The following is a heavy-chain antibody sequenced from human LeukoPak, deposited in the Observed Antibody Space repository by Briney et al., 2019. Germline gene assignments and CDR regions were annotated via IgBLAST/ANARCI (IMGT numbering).Heavy chain of an antibody. CDR2: IYYSGST. Sequence: PSETLSLTCTVSGGSISSYYWSWIRQPPGKGLEWIGYIYYSGSTYYNPSLKSRVTISVDTSKNQFSLKLSSVTAADTAVYYCARARRDGYPTHLDYWGQGTLVTVSS. CDR3: ARARRDGYPTHLDY. V-gene: IGHV4-30-4*08. D-gene: IGHD5-24*01. CDR1: GGSISSYY. J-gene: IGHJ4*02.